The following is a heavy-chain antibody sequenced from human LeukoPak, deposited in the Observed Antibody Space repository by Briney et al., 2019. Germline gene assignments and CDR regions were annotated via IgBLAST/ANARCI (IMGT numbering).Heavy chain of an antibody. J-gene: IGHJ4*02. V-gene: IGHV4-39*01. CDR1: GGSISSSSYY. Sequence: PSETLSLTCTVSGGSISSSSYYWGWIRQPPGKGLEWIGSIYYSGSTYYNPSLKSRVTISADTSKNQFSLKLSSVTAADTAVYYCARQRGYYVSSGYYPDYWGQGTLVTVSS. CDR3: ARQRGYYVSSGYYPDY. D-gene: IGHD3-22*01. CDR2: IYYSGST.